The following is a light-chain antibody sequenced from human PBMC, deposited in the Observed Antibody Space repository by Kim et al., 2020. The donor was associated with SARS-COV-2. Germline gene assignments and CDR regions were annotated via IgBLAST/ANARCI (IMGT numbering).Light chain of an antibody. Sequence: GDRVTLACRASQGISSGWAWYQQKPGKAPKVLISKASNLHNGVSSRFSGSGSGTEFTLTISSLQTDDFATYYCQQYNSYLWAFGQGTKVDIK. CDR3: QQYNSYLWA. CDR1: QGISSG. CDR2: KAS. V-gene: IGKV1-5*03. J-gene: IGKJ1*01.